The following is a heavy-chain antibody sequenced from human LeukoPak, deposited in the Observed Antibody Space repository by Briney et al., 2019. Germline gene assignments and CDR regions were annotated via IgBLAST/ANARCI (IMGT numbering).Heavy chain of an antibody. J-gene: IGHJ4*02. V-gene: IGHV4-38-2*01. CDR1: GYSISSGYY. CDR2: IYHSGST. D-gene: IGHD3-3*01. Sequence: PSGTLSLTCAVSGYSISSGYYWGWIRQPPGKGLEWIGSIYHSGSTYYNPSLKSRVTISVDTSKNQFSLKLSSVTAADTAVYYCASRFWSGYYTVGYYFDYWGQGTLVTVSP. CDR3: ASRFWSGYYTVGYYFDY.